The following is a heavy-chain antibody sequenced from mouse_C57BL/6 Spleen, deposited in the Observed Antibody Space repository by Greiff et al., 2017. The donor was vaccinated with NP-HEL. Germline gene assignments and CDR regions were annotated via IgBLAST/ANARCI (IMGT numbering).Heavy chain of an antibody. CDR2: IYPGDGDT. CDR3: ARHGYYGSSYGFAY. J-gene: IGHJ3*01. Sequence: VQLQQSGAELVKPGASVKISCKASGSAFSSYWMNWVKQRPGKGLEWIGQIYPGDGDTNYNGKFKGKAKLTADKSSSTAYMQLSSLTSEDSAVYFCARHGYYGSSYGFAYWGQGTLVTVSA. V-gene: IGHV1-80*01. CDR1: GSAFSSYW. D-gene: IGHD1-1*01.